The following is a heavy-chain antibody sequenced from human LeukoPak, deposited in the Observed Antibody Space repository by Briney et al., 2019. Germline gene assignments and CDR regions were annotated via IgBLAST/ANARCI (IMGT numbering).Heavy chain of an antibody. V-gene: IGHV3-23*01. CDR1: GFTFSSYA. J-gene: IGHJ3*02. CDR2: ISGSGASA. CDR3: AKGAGYCSTTGCPGDAFDI. Sequence: GGSLRLSCAASGFTFSSYAMSWVRQAPGKGLEWVSAISGSGASAYYADSVKGRFTISRDNSKNTLYLQMNSLRVEDTAVYYCAKGAGYCSTTGCPGDAFDIWGQGTMVTVSS. D-gene: IGHD2-2*03.